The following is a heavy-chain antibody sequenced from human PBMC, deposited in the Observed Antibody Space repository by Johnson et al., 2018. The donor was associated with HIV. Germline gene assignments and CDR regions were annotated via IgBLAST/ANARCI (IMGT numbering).Heavy chain of an antibody. V-gene: IGHV3-9*01. J-gene: IGHJ3*02. CDR1: GFTFDDYA. CDR2: ISRNSGSI. CDR3: ASSWGNAFDI. D-gene: IGHD7-27*01. Sequence: EVQLVESGGGLVQPGRSLRLSCAASGFTFDDYAMHWVRQAPGKGLEWVSGISRNSGSIGYADSVKGRFTISRDNAKNSLYLQMNSLRAEDTAVYYCASSWGNAFDIWGQGTMVTVSS.